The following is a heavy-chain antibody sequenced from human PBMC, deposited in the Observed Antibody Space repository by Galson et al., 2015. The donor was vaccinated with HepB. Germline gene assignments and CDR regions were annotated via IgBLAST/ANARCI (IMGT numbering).Heavy chain of an antibody. D-gene: IGHD3-3*01. CDR1: GYTFTSYY. V-gene: IGHV1-46*01. CDR2: INPSGGST. Sequence: SCKASGYTFTSYYMHWVRQAPGQGLEWMGIINPSGGSTSYAQKFQGRVTMTRDTSTSTVYMELSSLRSEDTAVYYCARDHYDFWSGYYTGPNNWFDPWGRGTLVTVSS. J-gene: IGHJ5*02. CDR3: ARDHYDFWSGYYTGPNNWFDP.